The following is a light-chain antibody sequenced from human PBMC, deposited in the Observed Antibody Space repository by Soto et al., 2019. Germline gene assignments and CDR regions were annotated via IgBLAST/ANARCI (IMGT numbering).Light chain of an antibody. V-gene: IGKV3-20*01. CDR2: GAS. Sequence: EMVFTQSPGTLSLSPGERATLSCRASQSVSSSYLAWYQQKPGQAPRLLIFGASRRATGIPDRFSGSGSGTNFTLTISRLEPEDFAVYYCQQYGSSPITFGQGTRLEI. CDR3: QQYGSSPIT. CDR1: QSVSSSY. J-gene: IGKJ5*01.